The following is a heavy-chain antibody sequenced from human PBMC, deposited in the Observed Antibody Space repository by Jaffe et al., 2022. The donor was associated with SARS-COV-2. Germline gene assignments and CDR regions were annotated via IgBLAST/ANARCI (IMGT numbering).Heavy chain of an antibody. CDR2: ISYDGSNK. J-gene: IGHJ6*02. CDR3: AKDVFSGVNLMDV. D-gene: IGHD3-10*01. V-gene: IGHV3-30*18. CDR1: GFTFSSYG. Sequence: QVQLVESGGGVVQPGRSLRLSCAASGFTFSSYGMHWVRQAPGKGLEWVAVISYDGSNKYYADSVKGRFTISRDNSKNTLYLQMNSLRAEDTAVYYCAKDVFSGVNLMDVWGQGTTVTVSS.